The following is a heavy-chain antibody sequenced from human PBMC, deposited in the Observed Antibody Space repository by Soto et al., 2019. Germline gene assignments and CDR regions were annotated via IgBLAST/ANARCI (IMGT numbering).Heavy chain of an antibody. CDR3: AKVPTGEMATVFQAFDI. D-gene: IGHD4-4*01. Sequence: EVQLLESGGGLVQPGRSLRLSCVAFEFTFSSYAMSWVRQAPGKGLEWVSAISYSGGSTYYADSVKGRFTISRDNSKNTLYLQMNSLRDEDMAVYYCAKVPTGEMATVFQAFDIWGQGTMVTVSS. V-gene: IGHV3-23*01. J-gene: IGHJ3*02. CDR2: ISYSGGST. CDR1: EFTFSSYA.